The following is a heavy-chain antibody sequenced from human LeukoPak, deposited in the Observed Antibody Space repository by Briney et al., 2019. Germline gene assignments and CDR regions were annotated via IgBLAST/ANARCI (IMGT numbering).Heavy chain of an antibody. D-gene: IGHD2-15*01. CDR3: ASCRGGSCYSGFDP. Sequence: ASVNVSCKASGYSFTSYGISWVRQAPGQGLEWMGWISAYNGNTNYAQKLQGRVTMTTDTSTRTAYMELRSLTSDDTAAYYCASCRGGSCYSGFDPWGQGTLVTVSS. V-gene: IGHV1-18*01. J-gene: IGHJ5*02. CDR2: ISAYNGNT. CDR1: GYSFTSYG.